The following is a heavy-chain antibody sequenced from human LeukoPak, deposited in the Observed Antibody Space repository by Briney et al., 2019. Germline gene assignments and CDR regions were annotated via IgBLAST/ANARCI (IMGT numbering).Heavy chain of an antibody. D-gene: IGHD2-15*01. CDR3: ARGYCSGGSCYCLDY. V-gene: IGHV3-23*01. CDR1: GFTFSSYA. Sequence: GGSLRLSCAASGFTFSSYAMSWVRQAPGKGLEWVSAISGSGGSTYYADSVKGRFTISRDNSKNTLYLQMNSLRAEDTAVYYCARGYCSGGSCYCLDYWGQGTLVTVSS. CDR2: ISGSGGST. J-gene: IGHJ4*02.